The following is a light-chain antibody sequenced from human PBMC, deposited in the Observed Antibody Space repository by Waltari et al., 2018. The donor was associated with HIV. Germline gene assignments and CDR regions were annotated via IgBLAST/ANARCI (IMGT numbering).Light chain of an antibody. V-gene: IGKV1-5*03. CDR1: QSISNW. J-gene: IGKJ4*01. CDR3: QQYNSYSPLT. Sequence: DIQLTQSPSTLSASVGDRVTITCRASQSISNWLARYQQKPGKAPKLLIYKASSLQSGVPSRCSGSGAATEFSPIISSRQDDDFATYYCQQYNSYSPLTFGGGTKVEIK. CDR2: KAS.